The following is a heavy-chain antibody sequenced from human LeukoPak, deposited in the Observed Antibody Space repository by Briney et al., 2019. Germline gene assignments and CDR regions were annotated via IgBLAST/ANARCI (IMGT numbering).Heavy chain of an antibody. CDR1: GFTFSSYS. Sequence: GGSLRLSCAASGFTFSSYSMNWVRQAPGKGLEWVSSISSDSNYMSYADSVKGRFTISRDNAKNSLSLQMNSLRAEDTAVYYCARGYNWNLGYWGQGTLVTVSS. CDR3: ARGYNWNLGY. D-gene: IGHD1-20*01. CDR2: ISSDSNYM. J-gene: IGHJ4*02. V-gene: IGHV3-21*01.